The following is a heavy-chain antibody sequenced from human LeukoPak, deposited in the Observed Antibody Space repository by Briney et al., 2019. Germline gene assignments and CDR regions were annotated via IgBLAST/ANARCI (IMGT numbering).Heavy chain of an antibody. J-gene: IGHJ6*04. Sequence: PSETLSLTCTVSGGSISSYYWSWIRQPAGKGLEWIGRIYTSGSTNYNPSLKSRVTMSVDTSKNQFSLKLSSVTAADTAVYYCARGRIAVAGYYYYYRMDVWGKGTTVTVSS. V-gene: IGHV4-4*07. CDR1: GGSISSYY. CDR3: ARGRIAVAGYYYYYRMDV. CDR2: IYTSGST. D-gene: IGHD6-19*01.